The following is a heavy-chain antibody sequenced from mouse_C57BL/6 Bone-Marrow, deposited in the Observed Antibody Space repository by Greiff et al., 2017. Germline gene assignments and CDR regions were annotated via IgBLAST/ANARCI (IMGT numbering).Heavy chain of an antibody. CDR3: ARGNYYARDY. J-gene: IGHJ4*01. Sequence: QVQLKQPGAELARPGASVKLSCKASGYTFTSYGISWVKQRTGQGLEWIGEIYPRSGNTYYNEKFKGKATLTADKSSSTAYMELRSLTSEDSAVDFCARGNYYARDYWGQGTSVTVSS. D-gene: IGHD2-1*01. V-gene: IGHV1-81*01. CDR1: GYTFTSYG. CDR2: IYPRSGNT.